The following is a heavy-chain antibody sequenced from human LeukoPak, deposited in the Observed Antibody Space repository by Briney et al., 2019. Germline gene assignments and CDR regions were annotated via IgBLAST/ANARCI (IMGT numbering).Heavy chain of an antibody. V-gene: IGHV4-34*01. D-gene: IGHD6-19*01. Sequence: SETLSLTCAVYGVTFSGYYWSWIRQPQGKGLEWIGDISNSERNNYNPSLKSGVTISVDTSKNEFSLKLSSVTAEDTAVYYCARGTLRLVRISSPGNLDYWGQGTVVTV. CDR1: GVTFSGYY. CDR3: ARGTLRLVRISSPGNLDY. CDR2: ISNSERN. J-gene: IGHJ4*02.